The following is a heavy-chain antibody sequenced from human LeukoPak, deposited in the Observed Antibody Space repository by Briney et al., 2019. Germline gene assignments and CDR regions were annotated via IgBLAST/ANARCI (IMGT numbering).Heavy chain of an antibody. D-gene: IGHD1-26*01. V-gene: IGHV3-23*01. J-gene: IGHJ3*02. CDR3: TRELLDAFDI. CDR2: ISGGGGST. Sequence: PGGSLRLSCAASGFTFNNYAMSWVRQAPGKGLEWVSAISGGGGSTYYADSVKGRFTISRDNSKNTLYLQMNSLRAEDTAVYYCTRELLDAFDIWGQGTMVTVSS. CDR1: GFTFNNYA.